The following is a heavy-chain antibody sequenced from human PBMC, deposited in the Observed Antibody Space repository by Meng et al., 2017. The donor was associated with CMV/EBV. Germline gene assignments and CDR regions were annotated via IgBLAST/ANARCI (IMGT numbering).Heavy chain of an antibody. CDR3: ARVECKGYCSSTAGSDYAFDI. Sequence: SVKVSCKASGGTFSSYAISWVRQAPGQGLEWMGGIIPILGIANYAQKFQGRVTITADKSTSTAYMELSSLRSEDTAVYYCARVECKGYCSSTAGSDYAFDIWGQGTMVNVSS. CDR2: IIPILGIA. V-gene: IGHV1-69*10. D-gene: IGHD2-2*01. J-gene: IGHJ3*02. CDR1: GGTFSSYA.